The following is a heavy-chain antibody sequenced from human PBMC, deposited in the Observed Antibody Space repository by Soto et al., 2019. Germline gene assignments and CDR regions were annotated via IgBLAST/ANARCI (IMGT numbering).Heavy chain of an antibody. Sequence: QVQLQQWGAGLLKPSETLSLSCAVYGGSFSGYYWSWIRQPPGQGLEWIGEINHSGSTNYNPSLKSRGTMSVDKPKNQFYLKLSSVTAADTAVYYCARGSLYSDSWSQQEFYNWFDRWGQGTLVTVSS. CDR3: ARGSLYSDSWSQQEFYNWFDR. D-gene: IGHD6-13*01. CDR1: GGSFSGYY. V-gene: IGHV4-34*01. CDR2: INHSGST. J-gene: IGHJ5*02.